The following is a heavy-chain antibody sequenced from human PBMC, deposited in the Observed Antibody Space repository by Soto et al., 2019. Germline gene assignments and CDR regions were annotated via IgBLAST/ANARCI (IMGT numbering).Heavy chain of an antibody. V-gene: IGHV3-30-3*01. J-gene: IGHJ4*02. CDR3: ASEIQLLFDY. D-gene: IGHD5-18*01. CDR1: GFTFSSYA. CDR2: ISYDGSNK. Sequence: GGSLRLSCAASGFTFSSYAMHWVRQAPGKGLEWVAVISYDGSNKYYADSVKGRFTISRDNSKNTLYLQMNSLRAEDTAVYYCASEIQLLFDYWGQGTLVTVSS.